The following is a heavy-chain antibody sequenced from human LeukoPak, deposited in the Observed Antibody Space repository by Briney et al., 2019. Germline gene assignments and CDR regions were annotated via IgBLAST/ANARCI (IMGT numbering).Heavy chain of an antibody. D-gene: IGHD6-13*01. CDR3: AREVYSSTWFDL. V-gene: IGHV3-66*01. CDR1: GFTLNTNY. J-gene: IGHJ4*02. CDR2: IYAGGNT. Sequence: PGGSLRLSCAASGFTLNTNYMNWVRQVPGKGLEWVSVIYAGGNTYYADSVKERFTISRDNFRNTLYLQMNSLRGDDTAVYYCAREVYSSTWFDLWGQGTLVTVSS.